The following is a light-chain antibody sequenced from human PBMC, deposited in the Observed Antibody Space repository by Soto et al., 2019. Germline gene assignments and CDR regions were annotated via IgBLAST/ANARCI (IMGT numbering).Light chain of an antibody. J-gene: IGKJ5*01. Sequence: IQITPVPFSLSASLGGTGNITCPASQNIALSVNLDQQKPGKTPKTLIYVAFTLESGVPSRFSGSGSGTEFTLTISSLQPEDFATYYCQQYYRSPITFGQGTRLE. CDR1: QNIALS. CDR2: VAF. V-gene: IGKV1-39*01. CDR3: QQYYRSPIT.